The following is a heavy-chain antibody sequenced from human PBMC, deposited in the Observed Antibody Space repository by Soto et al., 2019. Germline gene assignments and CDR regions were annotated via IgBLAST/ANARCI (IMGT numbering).Heavy chain of an antibody. Sequence: VKVSCKASGGTLSSYAISWVRQAPGQGLEWMGGIIPIFGTANYAQKFQGRVTITADESTSTAYMELSSLRSEDTAVYYCASRGITMVRGVMNNYYYGMDVWGQGTTVTVSS. CDR3: ASRGITMVRGVMNNYYYGMDV. V-gene: IGHV1-69*01. CDR1: GGTLSSYA. D-gene: IGHD3-10*01. J-gene: IGHJ6*02. CDR2: IIPIFGTA.